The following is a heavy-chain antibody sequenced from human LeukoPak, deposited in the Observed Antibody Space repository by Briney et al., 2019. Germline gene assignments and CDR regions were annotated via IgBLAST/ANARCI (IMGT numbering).Heavy chain of an antibody. Sequence: GASVKVSCKASGFTFTSSAVQWVRQARGQRLEWIGWIVVGSGNTNYAQKFQERVTITRDMSTSTAYMELSSLRSEDTAVYYCAADRRWLQRYWYFDLWGRGTLVTVSS. CDR2: IVVGSGNT. J-gene: IGHJ2*01. V-gene: IGHV1-58*01. CDR3: AADRRWLQRYWYFDL. D-gene: IGHD5-24*01. CDR1: GFTFTSSA.